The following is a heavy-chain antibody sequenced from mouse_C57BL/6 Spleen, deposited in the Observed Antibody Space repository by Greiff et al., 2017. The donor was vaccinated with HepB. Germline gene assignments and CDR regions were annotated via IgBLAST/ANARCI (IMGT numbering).Heavy chain of an antibody. J-gene: IGHJ4*01. CDR3: ARYGNYVGGFYYAMDY. CDR1: GYTFTSYW. D-gene: IGHD2-1*01. V-gene: IGHV1-64*01. CDR2: IHPNSGST. Sequence: QVQLQQPGAELVKPGASVKLSCKASGYTFTSYWMHWVKQRPGQGLEWIGMIHPNSGSTNYNEKFKSKATLTVDKSSSTAYMQLSSLTSEDSAVYYCARYGNYVGGFYYAMDYWGQGTSVTVSS.